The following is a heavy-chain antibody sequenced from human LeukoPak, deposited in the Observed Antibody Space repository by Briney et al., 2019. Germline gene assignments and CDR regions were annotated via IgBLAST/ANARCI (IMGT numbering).Heavy chain of an antibody. V-gene: IGHV3-48*03. CDR1: GFTFSSRE. CDR3: ARDLRGLDV. J-gene: IGHJ6*02. CDR2: ISGSGSII. Sequence: PGGSPRLSCAASGFTFSSREMNWVCQAPGKGLEWVSYISGSGSIIYYADSVRGRFTISRDNAKNSLYLQMNSLRVEDTALYYCARDLRGLDVWGHGTTVTVSS.